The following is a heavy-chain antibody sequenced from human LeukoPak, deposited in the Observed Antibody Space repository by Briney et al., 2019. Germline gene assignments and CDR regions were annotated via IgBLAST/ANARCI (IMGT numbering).Heavy chain of an antibody. V-gene: IGHV5-51*01. CDR2: IYPGDSDT. CDR3: MTYSGTTEEYFDY. CDR1: GYSFTNYW. D-gene: IGHD1-26*01. Sequence: GESLQISCKGSGYSFTNYWIGWVRQMPGKGLEYMGFIYPGDSDTRYRPSFQGQVTISADKSINTAYLQWSSLRASDTAMYFCMTYSGTTEEYFDYWGQGTQVTVPS. J-gene: IGHJ4*02.